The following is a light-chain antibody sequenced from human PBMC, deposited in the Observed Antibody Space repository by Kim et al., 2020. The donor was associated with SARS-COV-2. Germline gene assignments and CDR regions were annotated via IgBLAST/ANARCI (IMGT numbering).Light chain of an antibody. CDR3: QQSYDWPPLT. CDR1: QTINNK. CDR2: DAT. J-gene: IGKJ1*01. Sequence: YPGERATLSSRASQTINNKLVWYQQKPGQAHRLLIYDATTRATGVPARFIGSGSETDFTLTISSLQSEDFAVYYCQQSYDWPPLTFGQGTKVDIK. V-gene: IGKV3-15*01.